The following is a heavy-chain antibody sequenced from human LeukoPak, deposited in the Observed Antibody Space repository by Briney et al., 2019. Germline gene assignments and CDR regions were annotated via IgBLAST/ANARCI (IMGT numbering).Heavy chain of an antibody. Sequence: GESLKISCQASGYRFTTYWIGWVRQMPGKDLAFMGLIYPGDSETRYSPSFQGQVTISADKSINTAYLQWSSLKASDTAIYYCGRDCNSTSCDPWGQGTLVTVSS. D-gene: IGHD2-2*01. J-gene: IGHJ5*02. CDR2: IYPGDSET. CDR3: GRDCNSTSCDP. CDR1: GYRFTTYW. V-gene: IGHV5-51*01.